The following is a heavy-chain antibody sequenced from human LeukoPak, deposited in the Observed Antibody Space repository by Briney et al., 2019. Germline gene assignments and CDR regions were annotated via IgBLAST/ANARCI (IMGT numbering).Heavy chain of an antibody. Sequence: PRGSLRLSCAASGFTPSDHNMCWVREGPGRGLEWVSYISSSGSTIYYADSVKGRFTISRDNAKNSLYLQMNRLRAEDTAVYYCARDYTARSTSYCDYGMEVWGQGPRVTV. CDR2: ISSSGSTI. V-gene: IGHV3-11*01. CDR3: ARDYTARSTSYCDYGMEV. J-gene: IGHJ6*02. D-gene: IGHD2-2*01. CDR1: GFTPSDHN.